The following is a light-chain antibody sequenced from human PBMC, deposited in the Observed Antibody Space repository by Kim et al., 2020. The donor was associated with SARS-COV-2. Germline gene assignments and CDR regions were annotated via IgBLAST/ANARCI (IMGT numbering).Light chain of an antibody. J-gene: IGKJ4*01. Sequence: EIVLTQSPATLSLSPEERATLSCRASQSVSSYLAWYQQKPGQAPRLLIYDASNRATGIPARFSGSGSGTDFTLTISSLEPEDFAVYYCQQRSNWPLTFRGGTKV. CDR2: DAS. CDR1: QSVSSY. CDR3: QQRSNWPLT. V-gene: IGKV3-11*01.